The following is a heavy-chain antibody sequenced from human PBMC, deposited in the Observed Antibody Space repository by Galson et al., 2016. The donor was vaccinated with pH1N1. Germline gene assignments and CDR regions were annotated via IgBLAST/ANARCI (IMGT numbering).Heavy chain of an antibody. Sequence: SVKVSCKASGGIFNTYGIAWVRQAPGKGLEWMGEFLPVLGASRYSQKFQGRVTIAADDSPSTVYLELNSLKAEDTAVYYCAKHDSSGFSYTRRFDYWGQGALVTVSS. V-gene: IGHV1-69*13. D-gene: IGHD3-22*01. CDR1: GGIFNTYG. J-gene: IGHJ4*02. CDR3: AKHDSSGFSYTRRFDY. CDR2: FLPVLGAS.